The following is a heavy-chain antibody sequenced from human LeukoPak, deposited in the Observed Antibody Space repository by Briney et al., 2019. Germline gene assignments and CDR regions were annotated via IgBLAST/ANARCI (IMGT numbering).Heavy chain of an antibody. V-gene: IGHV4-61*02. D-gene: IGHD3-22*01. CDR3: ASQGGITMIPGYYYYYMDV. J-gene: IGHJ6*03. CDR1: GGSISSGSYY. Sequence: SKTLSLTCTVSGGSISSGSYYWNWIRQPAGKGLEWIGRIYTSGSTNYNPSLKSRVTISVDTSKNQFSLKLSSVTAADTAVYYCASQGGITMIPGYYYYYMDVWGKGTTVTVSS. CDR2: IYTSGST.